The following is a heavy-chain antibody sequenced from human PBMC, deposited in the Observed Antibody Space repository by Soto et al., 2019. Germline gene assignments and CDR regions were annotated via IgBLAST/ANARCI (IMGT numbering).Heavy chain of an antibody. V-gene: IGHV3-33*01. Sequence: GGSLRLSCAASGFTFSSYGMHWVRQAPGKGLEWVAVIWYDGSNKYYADSVKGRFTISRDNSKNTLYLQMNSLRAEDTAVYYCARDLGYCSGGSCYSSYYYYYGMDVWGQGTTVTVSS. CDR1: GFTFSSYG. D-gene: IGHD2-15*01. J-gene: IGHJ6*02. CDR2: IWYDGSNK. CDR3: ARDLGYCSGGSCYSSYYYYYGMDV.